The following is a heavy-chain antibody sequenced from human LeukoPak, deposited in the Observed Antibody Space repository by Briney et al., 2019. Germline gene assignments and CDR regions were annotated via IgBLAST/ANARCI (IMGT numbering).Heavy chain of an antibody. Sequence: GGSLRLSCAASGFTFSSYAMHWVRQAPGKGLEWVAVISYDGSNKYYADSVKGRFTISRDNSKNTLYLQMNSLRAEDTAVYYCVGGNYYYMDVWGKGTTVTISS. D-gene: IGHD3-10*01. CDR1: GFTFSSYA. J-gene: IGHJ6*03. CDR2: ISYDGSNK. V-gene: IGHV3-30*04. CDR3: VGGNYYYMDV.